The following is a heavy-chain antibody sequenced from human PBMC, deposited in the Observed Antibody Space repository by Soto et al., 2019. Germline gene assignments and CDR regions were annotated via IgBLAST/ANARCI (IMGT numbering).Heavy chain of an antibody. V-gene: IGHV4-39*01. CDR1: GGSISSSSYY. CDR3: AGQLWLYNYYYGMDV. CDR2: IYYSGST. J-gene: IGHJ6*02. Sequence: QLQLQESGPGLVKPSETLSLTCTVSGGSISSSSYYWGWIRQPPGKGLEWIGSIYYSGSTYYNPSLKSRVTISVDTSKNQFSLKLSSVTAADTAVYYCAGQLWLYNYYYGMDVWGQGTTVTVSS. D-gene: IGHD5-18*01.